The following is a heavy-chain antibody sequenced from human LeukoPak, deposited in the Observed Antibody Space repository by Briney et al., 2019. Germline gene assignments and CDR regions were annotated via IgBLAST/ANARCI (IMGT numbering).Heavy chain of an antibody. D-gene: IGHD4-17*01. V-gene: IGHV4-30-2*01. CDR2: IYHSGST. Sequence: PSETLSLTCTVSGGSISSGGYYWSWIRQHPGKGLEWIGYIYHSGSTYYNPSLKSRVTISVDRSKNQFSLKLSSVTAADTAVYYCASLTVTTGVVSYWGQGTLVTVSS. CDR3: ASLTVTTGVVSY. J-gene: IGHJ4*02. CDR1: GGSISSGGYY.